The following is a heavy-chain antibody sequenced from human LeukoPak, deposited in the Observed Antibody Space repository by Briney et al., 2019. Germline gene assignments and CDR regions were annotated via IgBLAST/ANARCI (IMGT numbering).Heavy chain of an antibody. V-gene: IGHV3-23*01. J-gene: IGHJ6*02. CDR2: ISGNGDTT. CDR1: GFTFSSYG. Sequence: GGSLRLSCADSGFTFSSYGMSWVRQAPGKGLEWVSGISGNGDTTNYADSVKGRFTISRDNSKSTLYLQINSLRAEDTALYYCAKDLGFCTGGDCYPYYYYYAMDVWGQGTTVTVSS. D-gene: IGHD2-8*02. CDR3: AKDLGFCTGGDCYPYYYYYAMDV.